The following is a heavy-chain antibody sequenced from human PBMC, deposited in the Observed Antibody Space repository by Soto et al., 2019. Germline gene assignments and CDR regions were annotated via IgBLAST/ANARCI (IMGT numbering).Heavy chain of an antibody. V-gene: IGHV3-53*01. CDR3: ARDRVESGYPEYFQH. Sequence: EGQLVESGGGLIQPGGSLRLSCAASGFTVSRNYMSWVRQAPGKGLEWVSVIYSGGSTYYADSVKGRFTISRDNSKNTLYLQINSLRAEDTAVYYCARDRVESGYPEYFQHWGQGTLVTVSS. CDR2: IYSGGST. CDR1: GFTVSRNY. D-gene: IGHD3-22*01. J-gene: IGHJ1*01.